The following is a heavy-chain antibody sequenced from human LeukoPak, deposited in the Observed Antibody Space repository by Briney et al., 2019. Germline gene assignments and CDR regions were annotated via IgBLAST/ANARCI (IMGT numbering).Heavy chain of an antibody. CDR3: ARDRGTGTDAIDI. D-gene: IGHD7-27*01. J-gene: IGHJ3*02. Sequence: GASVKVSCKASGYTFTSYDINWVRQATGQGLEWMGWMNPNSGNTGYAQKFQGRVTMTRNTSISTAYMELSRLRSDDTAVYYCARDRGTGTDAIDIWGQGTMVTVSS. CDR2: MNPNSGNT. V-gene: IGHV1-8*01. CDR1: GYTFTSYD.